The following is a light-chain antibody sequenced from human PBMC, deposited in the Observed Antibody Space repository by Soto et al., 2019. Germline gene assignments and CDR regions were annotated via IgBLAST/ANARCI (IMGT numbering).Light chain of an antibody. V-gene: IGLV2-14*01. CDR2: EVS. Sequence: QSAQAQPASVCWSPGQSITISCTGTSSDVGGYNYVSWYQQHPGKAPKLMIYEVSNRPSGVSNRFSGSKSGNTASLTISGLQAEEQADYYCSSYTSSSTIVFGTGTKVTVL. CDR1: SSDVGGYNY. CDR3: SSYTSSSTIV. J-gene: IGLJ1*01.